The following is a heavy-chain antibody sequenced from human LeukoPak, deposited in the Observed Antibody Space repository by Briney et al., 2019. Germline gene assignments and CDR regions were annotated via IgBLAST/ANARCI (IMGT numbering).Heavy chain of an antibody. J-gene: IGHJ4*02. D-gene: IGHD6-13*01. CDR1: GFTFGDYA. CDR3: AKDRSSSWYRFDY. Sequence: GGSLRLSCTHSGFTFGDYAMSWFRQAPGKGLEWVSGISGSGGSTYYADSVKGRLTTSRDNSKNTLYLQMNSLRAEDTAVYYCAKDRSSSWYRFDYWGQGTLVTVDS. CDR2: ISGSGGST. V-gene: IGHV3-23*01.